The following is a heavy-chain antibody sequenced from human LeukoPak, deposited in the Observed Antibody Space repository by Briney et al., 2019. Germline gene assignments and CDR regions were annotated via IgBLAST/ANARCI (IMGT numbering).Heavy chain of an antibody. CDR1: GYTFTSYG. CDR3: ARDRSAVAGTSLDY. V-gene: IGHV1-18*01. D-gene: IGHD6-19*01. CDR2: ISAYNGNT. Sequence: ASVKVSCKASGYTFTSYGVSWVRQAPGQGLEWMGWISAYNGNTNYAQKLQGRVTMTTDTSTSTAYMELRSLRSDDTAVYYCARDRSAVAGTSLDYWGQGTLVTVSS. J-gene: IGHJ4*02.